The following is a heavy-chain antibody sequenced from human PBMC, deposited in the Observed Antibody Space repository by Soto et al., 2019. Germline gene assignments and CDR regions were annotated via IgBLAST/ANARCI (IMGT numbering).Heavy chain of an antibody. Sequence: PGGSLRLSCAASGFTFSSYAMSWVRQAPGKGLEWVSAISGSGGSTYYADSVKGRFTISRDNSKNTLYLQMNSLRAEDTAVYYCAKDRVVVVAATPGTDYWGQGTLVTVSS. CDR1: GFTFSSYA. CDR3: AKDRVVVVAATPGTDY. J-gene: IGHJ4*02. V-gene: IGHV3-23*01. CDR2: ISGSGGST. D-gene: IGHD2-15*01.